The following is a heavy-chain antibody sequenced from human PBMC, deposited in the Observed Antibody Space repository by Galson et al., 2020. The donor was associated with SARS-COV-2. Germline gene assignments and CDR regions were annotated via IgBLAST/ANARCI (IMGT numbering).Heavy chain of an antibody. CDR1: GGSISSGGYY. Sequence: SETLSLTCTVSGGSISSGGYYWSWIRQHPGKGLEWIGYIYYSGSTYYNPSLKSRVTISVDTSKNQFSLKLSSVTAADTAVYYCARGEYCGGDCPDSHNYYFDYWGQGTLVTVSS. J-gene: IGHJ4*02. V-gene: IGHV4-31*03. CDR2: IYYSGST. CDR3: ARGEYCGGDCPDSHNYYFDY. D-gene: IGHD2-21*02.